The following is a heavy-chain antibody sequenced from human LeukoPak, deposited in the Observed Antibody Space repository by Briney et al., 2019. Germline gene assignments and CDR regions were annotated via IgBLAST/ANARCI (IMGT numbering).Heavy chain of an antibody. V-gene: IGHV3-23*01. J-gene: IGHJ3*02. D-gene: IGHD3-10*01. CDR1: GFTFSSYA. Sequence: GGSLRLSCAASGFTFSSYAMSWVRQAPGKGLEWVSPISGSGGSTYYADSVKGRFTISRDNSKNTLYLQMNSRRAEDTAVYYCAKGTYGAYYPDAFDSWGQGTMVTVSS. CDR2: ISGSGGST. CDR3: AKGTYGAYYPDAFDS.